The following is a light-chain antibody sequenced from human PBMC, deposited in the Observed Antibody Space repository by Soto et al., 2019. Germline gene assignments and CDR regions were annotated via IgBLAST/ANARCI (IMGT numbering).Light chain of an antibody. CDR2: GAS. V-gene: IGKV1-27*01. Sequence: DIQMTQSPSSLSASVGDRVTITWRASQGISNYLAWYQQKPGKVPKLLIYGASTLQSGVPSRFSGSRSGTEFTLTISSLQPEDVATYYCQNYNSAPFTFGPGSKVEIK. CDR3: QNYNSAPFT. J-gene: IGKJ3*01. CDR1: QGISNY.